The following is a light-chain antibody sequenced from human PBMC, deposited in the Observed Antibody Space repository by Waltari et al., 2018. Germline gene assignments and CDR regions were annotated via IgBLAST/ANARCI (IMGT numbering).Light chain of an antibody. J-gene: IGLJ2*01. CDR2: YDG. V-gene: IGLV3-21*04. Sequence: SYVMTQAPAVSVAPGATARLTCGGHDIGSKSVHWYQQKPAQAPVLVIYYDGGRPSGIPERFSASNSGNTATLTIARVEVADEADFYCQVWDTASNHVVFGGGTKLTVL. CDR1: DIGSKS. CDR3: QVWDTASNHVV.